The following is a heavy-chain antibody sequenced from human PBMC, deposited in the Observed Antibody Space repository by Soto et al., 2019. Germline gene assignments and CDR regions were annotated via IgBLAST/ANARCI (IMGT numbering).Heavy chain of an antibody. CDR2: ISYEGSNR. CDR3: AKGGKNQGELPYYFDC. J-gene: IGHJ4*02. D-gene: IGHD1-26*01. CDR1: GFTFSSYG. Sequence: QVQLVESGGGVVQPGGSLRLSCTASGFTFSSYGMHWVRQAPGKGLEWVAMISYEGSNRFYADSVKGRLTVSRDNTKDTLHLQINSLRPEDTAVYYCAKGGKNQGELPYYFDCWGQGTLVTVSS. V-gene: IGHV3-30*18.